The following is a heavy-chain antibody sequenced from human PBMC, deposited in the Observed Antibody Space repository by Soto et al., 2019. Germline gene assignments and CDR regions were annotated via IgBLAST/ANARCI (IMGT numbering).Heavy chain of an antibody. CDR2: IYTGGST. V-gene: IGHV3-66*01. CDR3: ARDRWELGLGLDC. D-gene: IGHD1-26*01. Sequence: EVQLVESGGDLVQPGGSLRLSCVASGLTVTTNYMTWVRQAPGKGLECVSIIYTGGSTYHADSVKGRFTISRDDSRNTVYLQMNSLRVDDTAVYYCARDRWELGLGLDCWGQGTLVTVSS. J-gene: IGHJ4*02. CDR1: GLTVTTNY.